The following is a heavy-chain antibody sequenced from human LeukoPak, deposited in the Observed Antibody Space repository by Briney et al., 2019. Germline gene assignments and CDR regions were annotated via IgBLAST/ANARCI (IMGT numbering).Heavy chain of an antibody. J-gene: IGHJ5*02. Sequence: GESLMISCETSGYSFTTYWIGWVPQMPGTGLEWVGAIYPDDSDARYSPSSQGQVIISADKSTRTAYLQWSSLKASDTAIYYCARQRGASGTINYFDPWGQGTLVTVSS. CDR3: ARQRGASGTINYFDP. V-gene: IGHV5-51*01. CDR1: GYSFTTYW. D-gene: IGHD3-10*01. CDR2: IYPDDSDA.